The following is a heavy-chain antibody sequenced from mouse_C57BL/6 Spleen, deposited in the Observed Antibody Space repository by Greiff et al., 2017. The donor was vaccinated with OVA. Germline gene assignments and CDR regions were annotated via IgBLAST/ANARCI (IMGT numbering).Heavy chain of an antibody. D-gene: IGHD5-5*01. J-gene: IGHJ4*01. CDR2: ISYSGST. Sequence: EVKLVESGPGMVKPSQSLSLTCTVTGYSITSGYDWHWIRHFPGNKLEWMGYISYSGSTNYNPSLKSRISITHDTSKNHFFLKLNSVTTEDTATYYCARGDYLGLSMDYWGQGTSVTVSS. CDR3: ARGDYLGLSMDY. CDR1: GYSITSGYD. V-gene: IGHV3-1*01.